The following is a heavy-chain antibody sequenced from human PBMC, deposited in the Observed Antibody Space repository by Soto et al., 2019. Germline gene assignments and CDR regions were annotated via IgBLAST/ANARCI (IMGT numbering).Heavy chain of an antibody. J-gene: IGHJ6*03. V-gene: IGHV3-21*01. CDR2: ISSSSSYI. D-gene: IGHD1-1*01. CDR1: GFTFSSYS. Sequence: GGSLRLSCAASGFTFSSYSMNWVRQAPGKGLEWVSSISSSSSYIYYADSVKGRFTISRDNAKNSLYLQMNSLRAEDTAVYYCARVLRDWNGRPFYYYYYMDVWGKGTTVTVSS. CDR3: ARVLRDWNGRPFYYYYYMDV.